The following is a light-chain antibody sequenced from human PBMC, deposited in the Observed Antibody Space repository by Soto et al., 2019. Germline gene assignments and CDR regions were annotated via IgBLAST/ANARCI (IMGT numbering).Light chain of an antibody. J-gene: IGKJ5*01. CDR3: QQYNNWHIT. CDR2: GAS. V-gene: IGKV3-15*01. CDR1: QSVSSN. Sequence: EIVMPQSTATLSVSPGERATLSCRASQSVSSNLAWYQQKPGQAPRLLIYGASTRATGIPARFSGSGSGTEFTLTISSLQSEDFAVYYCQQYNNWHITFGHGTRLEIK.